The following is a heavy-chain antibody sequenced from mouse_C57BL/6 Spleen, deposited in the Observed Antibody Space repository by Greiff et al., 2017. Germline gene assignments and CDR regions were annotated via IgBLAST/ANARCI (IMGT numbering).Heavy chain of an antibody. CDR1: GFTFSDYY. J-gene: IGHJ3*01. V-gene: IGHV5-12*01. CDR3: ARDYYGSRGFAY. D-gene: IGHD1-1*01. CDR2: ISNGGGST. Sequence: DVQLVESGGGLVQPGGSLKLSCAASGFTFSDYYMYWVRQTPEKRLEWVAYISNGGGSTYYPDTVKGRFTISRDNAKNTLYLQMSRLKSEDTAMYYCARDYYGSRGFAYWGQGTLVTVSA.